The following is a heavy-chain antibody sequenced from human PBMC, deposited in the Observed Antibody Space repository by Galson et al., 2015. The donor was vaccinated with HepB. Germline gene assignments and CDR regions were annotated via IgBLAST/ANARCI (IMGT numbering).Heavy chain of an antibody. V-gene: IGHV3-7*03. Sequence: SLRLSCAASGFTFSSYWMSWVRQAPGKGLEWVANIKQDGSKKYSVDSVKGRFTISRDNAKNSLYLQMNSLRAEDTAVYYCARHDSSGYYLPDAFDYWGQGTLVTVSS. D-gene: IGHD3-22*01. CDR3: ARHDSSGYYLPDAFDY. J-gene: IGHJ4*02. CDR2: IKQDGSKK. CDR1: GFTFSSYW.